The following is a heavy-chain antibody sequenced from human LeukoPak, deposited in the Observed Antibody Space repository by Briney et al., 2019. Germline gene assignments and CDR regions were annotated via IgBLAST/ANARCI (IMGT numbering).Heavy chain of an antibody. CDR1: GGSISSGDYY. Sequence: PSETLSLTCSVSGGSISSGDYYWSWIRQPPGKGLELIGYIYYSGSTYYNPSLKSRVTISVDTSKNQFSLKLSSVTAADTAVYYCARGFLEWLPIDYWGQGTLVTVSS. CDR3: ARGFLEWLPIDY. D-gene: IGHD3-3*01. J-gene: IGHJ4*02. V-gene: IGHV4-30-4*08. CDR2: IYYSGST.